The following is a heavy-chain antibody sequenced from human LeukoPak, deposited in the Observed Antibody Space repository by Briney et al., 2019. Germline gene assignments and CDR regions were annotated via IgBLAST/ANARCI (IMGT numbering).Heavy chain of an antibody. J-gene: IGHJ2*01. V-gene: IGHV3-48*03. CDR1: GFTFSSYE. D-gene: IGHD2-21*02. Sequence: PGGSLRLSCAASGFTFSSYEMNWVRQAPGKGLEWVSYISSSGSTIYYADSVKGRFTLSRDNAKNSLYLQMNSLRAEDTAVYYCARTAYCGGDCYPHWYFDLWGRGTLVTVSS. CDR2: ISSSGSTI. CDR3: ARTAYCGGDCYPHWYFDL.